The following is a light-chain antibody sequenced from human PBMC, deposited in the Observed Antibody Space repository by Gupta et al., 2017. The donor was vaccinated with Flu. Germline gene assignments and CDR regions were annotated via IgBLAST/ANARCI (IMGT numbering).Light chain of an antibody. CDR1: QSVSNNF. Sequence: EIVLTQSPGTLSLSPGERAILSCRASQSVSNNFLAWYQQKPGQAPRPLMFGASRKSTGVPDRFSGSGSGTDFTLTISRLEPEDFAVYYCQQYGGSPTTFGQGTRLEIK. CDR3: QQYGGSPTT. J-gene: IGKJ5*01. V-gene: IGKV3-20*01. CDR2: GAS.